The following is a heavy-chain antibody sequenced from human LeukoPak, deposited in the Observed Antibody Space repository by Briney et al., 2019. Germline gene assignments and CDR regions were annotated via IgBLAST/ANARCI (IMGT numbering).Heavy chain of an antibody. CDR3: ARASYCSGGSCLLYYFDY. CDR2: IYHSGST. D-gene: IGHD2-15*01. Sequence: SETLSLTCTVSGYSISSGYYWGWIRQPPGKGLEWIGSIYHSGSTYYNPSLKSRVTISVDTSKNQFSLKLSSVTAADTAVYYCARASYCSGGSCLLYYFDYWGQGTLVTVSS. CDR1: GYSISSGYY. V-gene: IGHV4-38-2*02. J-gene: IGHJ4*02.